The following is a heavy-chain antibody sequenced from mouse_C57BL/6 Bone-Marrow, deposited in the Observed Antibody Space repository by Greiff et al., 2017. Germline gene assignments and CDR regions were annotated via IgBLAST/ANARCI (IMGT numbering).Heavy chain of an antibody. V-gene: IGHV14-4*01. Sequence: VQLQQSGAELVRPGASVKLSCTASGFNIKDDYMHWVKQRPEQGLEWIGWIDPENGDTEYASKFQGKATITADTSSNTAYLQLSSLTSEDTAFYYCTYYYGSSGWYFDVWGTGTTVTVSS. CDR2: IDPENGDT. D-gene: IGHD1-1*01. CDR3: TYYYGSSGWYFDV. J-gene: IGHJ1*03. CDR1: GFNIKDDY.